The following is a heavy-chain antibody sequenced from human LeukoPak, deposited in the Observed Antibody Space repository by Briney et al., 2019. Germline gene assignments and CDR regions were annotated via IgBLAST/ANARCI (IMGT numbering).Heavy chain of an antibody. CDR1: GGSFSGYY. CDR2: INHSGST. D-gene: IGHD4-23*01. CDR3: ARGSTVVRYFDY. V-gene: IGHV4-34*01. Sequence: SETLSLTCAVYGGSFSGYYWSWIRQPPGKGLEWIGEINHSGSTNYNPSLKSRVTISVDTSRNQFSLKLSSVTAADTAVYYCARGSTVVRYFDYWGQGTLVTVSS. J-gene: IGHJ4*02.